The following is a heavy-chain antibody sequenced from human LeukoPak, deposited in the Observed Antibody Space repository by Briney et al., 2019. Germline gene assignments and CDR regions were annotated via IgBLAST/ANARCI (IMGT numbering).Heavy chain of an antibody. Sequence: ASVKVSCKASGYTFTNYDINWVRQATGQGLEWMGWMNANSGNTGYAQKFQDRVTMTRDTSISTAYMELSSLRSEDTAVYYCARGLQLRKPPFDPWGQGTLVAVSS. CDR2: MNANSGNT. CDR1: GYTFTNYD. J-gene: IGHJ5*02. V-gene: IGHV1-8*02. CDR3: ARGLQLRKPPFDP. D-gene: IGHD2-2*01.